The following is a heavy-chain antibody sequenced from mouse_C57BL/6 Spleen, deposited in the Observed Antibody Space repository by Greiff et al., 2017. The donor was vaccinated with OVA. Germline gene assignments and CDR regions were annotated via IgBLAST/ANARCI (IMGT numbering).Heavy chain of an antibody. CDR2: IYPGSGNT. CDR3: ARSRLGPDYYDMDY. Sequence: QVQLQQSGAELVRPGASVKLSCKASGYPFTDYYINWVKQRPGQGLEWIARIYPGSGNTYYNEKFKGKATLTAEKSSSTAYMQLSSLTSEDSAVYFCARSRLGPDYYDMDYWGQGTSVTVSS. CDR1: GYPFTDYY. D-gene: IGHD4-1*01. J-gene: IGHJ4*01. V-gene: IGHV1-76*01.